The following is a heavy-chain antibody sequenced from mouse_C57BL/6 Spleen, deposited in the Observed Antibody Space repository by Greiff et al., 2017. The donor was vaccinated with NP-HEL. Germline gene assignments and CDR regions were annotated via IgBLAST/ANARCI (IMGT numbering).Heavy chain of an antibody. D-gene: IGHD1-1*01. CDR2: INPSSGYT. CDR3: ARITDYYGSSSPYLDY. V-gene: IGHV1-4*01. Sequence: QVQLQQSGADLARPGASVKMSCKASGYTFTSYTMHWVKQRPGPGLEWIGYINPSSGYTKYNQKFKDKATLTADKSSSTAYMQLSSLTSEDSPVYYCARITDYYGSSSPYLDYWGQGTTLTVSS. CDR1: GYTFTSYT. J-gene: IGHJ2*01.